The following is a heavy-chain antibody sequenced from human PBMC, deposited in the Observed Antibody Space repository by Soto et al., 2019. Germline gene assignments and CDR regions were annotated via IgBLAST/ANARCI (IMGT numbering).Heavy chain of an antibody. CDR2: ILPIFGTA. CDR3: ARSSSSWYRGSSPYYAGMDV. D-gene: IGHD6-13*01. Sequence: SVKVSCKASGGTFSSYAIRWVRQAPGQGLEWMGGILPIFGTANYAQKFQGRLTITSDETTSTAYMDLSSLRSEDTAVYYCARSSSSWYRGSSPYYAGMDVLGQGTTVTVSS. CDR1: GGTFSSYA. V-gene: IGHV1-69*13. J-gene: IGHJ6*02.